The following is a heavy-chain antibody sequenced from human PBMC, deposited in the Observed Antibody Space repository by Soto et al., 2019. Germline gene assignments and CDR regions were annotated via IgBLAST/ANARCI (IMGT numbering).Heavy chain of an antibody. V-gene: IGHV4-59*13. CDR1: GASIDSYY. CDR3: ARDRTHFDSSAYYSGLDV. J-gene: IGHJ6*02. D-gene: IGHD3-22*01. Sequence: SETLSLTCTVSGASIDSYYWNWIRQPPGKGLEWIGYIYYSGSTTYNPSLKTRVTISVDRSKNQFSLKLTSVTAADTAVYYCARDRTHFDSSAYYSGLDVWGQGTTVTVSS. CDR2: IYYSGST.